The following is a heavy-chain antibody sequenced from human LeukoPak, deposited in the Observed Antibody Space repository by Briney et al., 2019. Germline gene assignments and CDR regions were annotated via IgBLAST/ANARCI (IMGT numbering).Heavy chain of an antibody. Sequence: GGSLRLSCAASGFKLDDYGMSWVRQAPGKGLEWVCDLNWNGAWTGYADSVKGRFTISRDNAKNSLYLQMNSLRAEDTALYYCAGYYYDSSRAFDLWGQGTLVTVSA. CDR3: AGYYYDSSRAFDL. V-gene: IGHV3-20*04. D-gene: IGHD3-22*01. J-gene: IGHJ5*02. CDR1: GFKLDDYG. CDR2: LNWNGAWT.